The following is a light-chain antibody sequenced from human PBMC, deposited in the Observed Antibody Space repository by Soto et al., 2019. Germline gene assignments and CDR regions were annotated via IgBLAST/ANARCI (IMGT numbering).Light chain of an antibody. J-gene: IGKJ1*01. CDR2: GAS. Sequence: EGVLTQSPGTLSLSPGERATLSCRASQSVSNNYLAWYQQKPGQAPRLLIYGASNRATGIPDRFSGSGSGTDFTLTISRLEPEDFAVYYCQQYGRSPWTFGQGTKVDIK. CDR3: QQYGRSPWT. V-gene: IGKV3-20*01. CDR1: QSVSNNY.